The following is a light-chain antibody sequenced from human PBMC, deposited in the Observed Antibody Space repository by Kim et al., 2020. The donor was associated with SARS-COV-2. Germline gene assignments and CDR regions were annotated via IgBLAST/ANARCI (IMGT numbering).Light chain of an antibody. Sequence: ETLMTQSPATLSLSPGERAIISCRANESASINVAWYQQKLGQAPRLLIYGAFTRATGIPARFTGSRSGTVFTLTISSLQSEDFAIYHCLQYNNCYSSGQGTRLEI. CDR1: ESASIN. CDR3: LQYNNCYS. J-gene: IGKJ2*03. V-gene: IGKV3D-15*01. CDR2: GAF.